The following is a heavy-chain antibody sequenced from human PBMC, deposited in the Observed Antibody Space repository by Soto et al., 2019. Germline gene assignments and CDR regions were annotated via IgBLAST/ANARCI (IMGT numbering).Heavy chain of an antibody. CDR2: ISWNSGSI. V-gene: IGHV3-9*01. D-gene: IGHD3-22*01. Sequence: SLRLSCAASGFTFDDYAMHWVRQAPGKGLEWVSGISWNSGSIGYADSVKGRFTISRDNAKNSLYLQMNSLRAEDTALYYCAKAHYYDSSGYLDYWGQGTLVTVSS. CDR3: AKAHYYDSSGYLDY. CDR1: GFTFDDYA. J-gene: IGHJ4*02.